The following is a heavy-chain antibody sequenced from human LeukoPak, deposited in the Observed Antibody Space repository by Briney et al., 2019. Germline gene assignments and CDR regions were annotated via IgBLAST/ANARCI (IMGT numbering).Heavy chain of an antibody. D-gene: IGHD6-13*01. CDR2: INPNGGGT. J-gene: IGHJ4*02. V-gene: IGHV1-2*02. CDR1: GYTFTGYY. Sequence: ASVTVSCKASGYTFTGYYMHWVRQAPGQGLEWMGWINPNGGGTNSAQKFQGRVTMTRDTSISTAYVELSRLRSDDTAVYYCARVGSSWYGGFDYWGQGTLVTVSS. CDR3: ARVGSSWYGGFDY.